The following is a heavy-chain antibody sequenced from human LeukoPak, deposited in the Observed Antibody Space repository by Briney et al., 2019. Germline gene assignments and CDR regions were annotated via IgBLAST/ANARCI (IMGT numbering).Heavy chain of an antibody. V-gene: IGHV1-18*01. CDR3: AREQYNWNYCDY. D-gene: IGHD1-20*01. Sequence: ASVKVSCKASGYTFTGYGISWVRQAPGQGLEWMGWISAYNGNTNYAQKLQGRVTMTTDTSTSTAYMELRSLRSDDTAVYYCAREQYNWNYCDYWGQGTLVTVSS. CDR2: ISAYNGNT. J-gene: IGHJ4*02. CDR1: GYTFTGYG.